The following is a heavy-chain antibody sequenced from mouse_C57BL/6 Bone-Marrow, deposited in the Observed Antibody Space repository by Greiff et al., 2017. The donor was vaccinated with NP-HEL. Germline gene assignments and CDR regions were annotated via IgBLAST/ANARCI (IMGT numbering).Heavy chain of an antibody. V-gene: IGHV1-9*01. CDR2: ILPGSGST. J-gene: IGHJ4*01. D-gene: IGHD2-2*01. CDR1: GYTFTGYW. CDR3: ARLVVTTKRYAMDY. Sequence: VQLQQSGAELMKPGASVKLSCKATGYTFTGYWIEWVKQRPGHGLEWIGEILPGSGSTNFNEKFKGKATFTADTSSNTAYMQLSRLTTEYSAIYYCARLVVTTKRYAMDYWGQGTSVTVSS.